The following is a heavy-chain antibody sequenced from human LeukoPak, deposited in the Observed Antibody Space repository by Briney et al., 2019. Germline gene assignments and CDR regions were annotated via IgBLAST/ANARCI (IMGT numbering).Heavy chain of an antibody. CDR2: ISYDGSNK. V-gene: IGHV3-30*18. Sequence: GGSLRLSCVASGFPFRTYGMSWVRQAPGKGLEWVAVISYDGSNKYYADSVKGRFTISRDNSKNTLYLQMNSLRAEDTAVYYCAKSSRQSLGAFDIWGQGTMVTVSS. J-gene: IGHJ3*02. CDR3: AKSSRQSLGAFDI. CDR1: GFPFRTYG.